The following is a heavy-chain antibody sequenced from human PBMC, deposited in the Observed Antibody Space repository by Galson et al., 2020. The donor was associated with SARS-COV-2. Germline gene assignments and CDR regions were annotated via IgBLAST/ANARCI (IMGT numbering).Heavy chain of an antibody. CDR1: GYSISSGYY. Sequence: SETLSLTSTVSGYSISSGYYWGWIRQPPGKGLEWIGSIYHSGSTYYNPSLTSRVTISVDTSKNQFSLKLSSVTAAETAVYYCARVKGPDCSSTSCYWYYYYYYMDVWGKGTTVTVSS. D-gene: IGHD2-2*01. CDR3: ARVKGPDCSSTSCYWYYYYYYMDV. J-gene: IGHJ6*03. CDR2: IYHSGST. V-gene: IGHV4-38-2*02.